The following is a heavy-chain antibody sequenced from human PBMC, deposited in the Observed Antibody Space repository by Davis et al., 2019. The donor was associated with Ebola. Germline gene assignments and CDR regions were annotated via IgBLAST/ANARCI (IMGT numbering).Heavy chain of an antibody. CDR1: GASISDSNYF. CDR3: AREETRGTIAGWFDP. CDR2: VFYSATP. Sequence: SETLSLTCTVSGASISDSNYFWAWIRQPPGKGLEWIGSVFYSATPYYNPSLKSRVTMSVDTSKNQFSVRLSSLTAADTALYYCAREETRGTIAGWFDPWGQGTLVTVSS. V-gene: IGHV4-39*02. J-gene: IGHJ5*02. D-gene: IGHD1-1*01.